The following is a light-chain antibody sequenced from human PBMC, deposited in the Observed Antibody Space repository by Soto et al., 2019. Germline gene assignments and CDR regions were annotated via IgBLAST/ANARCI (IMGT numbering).Light chain of an antibody. J-gene: IGLJ1*01. CDR1: SSDVGSYNL. Sequence: QSVLTQPTSVSGSPGQSITISCTGTSSDVGSYNLVSWYQQHPGKAPKLMIYEGSKRPSGVSSRFSGSKSGNTASLTISGLQAEDEADYYCCSYAGSSTFFYVFGTGTKVTVL. CDR2: EGS. V-gene: IGLV2-23*03. CDR3: CSYAGSSTFFYV.